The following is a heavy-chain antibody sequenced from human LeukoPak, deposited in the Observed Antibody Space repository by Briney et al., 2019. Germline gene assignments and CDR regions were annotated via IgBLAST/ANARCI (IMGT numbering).Heavy chain of an antibody. V-gene: IGHV3-48*01. CDR3: ARSLWTVARGESP. J-gene: IGHJ5*02. D-gene: IGHD3-10*01. CDR1: GLTFRGYD. Sequence: QPGGSLRLSCVTSGLTFRGYDMFWVRQAPGKGLEWISYISSSTNRTHYADSVKGRFTISRDNAKNSLCLQMNSLRVDDTAVYYCARSLWTVARGESPWGQGTLVTVSS. CDR2: ISSSTNRT.